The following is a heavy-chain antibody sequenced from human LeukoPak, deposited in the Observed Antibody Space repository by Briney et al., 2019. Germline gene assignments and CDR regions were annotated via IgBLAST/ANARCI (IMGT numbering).Heavy chain of an antibody. D-gene: IGHD6-19*01. CDR1: GYTFTSYY. CDR2: INPSGGST. CDR3: ARDGRIAVAGRRPGHWYFDL. Sequence: ASVKVSCKASGYTFTSYYMHWVRPAPGQGLEWMGIINPSGGSTSYAQKFQGRVTMTRDTSTSTVYMELSSLRSEDTAVYYCARDGRIAVAGRRPGHWYFDLWGRGTLVTVSS. J-gene: IGHJ2*01. V-gene: IGHV1-46*01.